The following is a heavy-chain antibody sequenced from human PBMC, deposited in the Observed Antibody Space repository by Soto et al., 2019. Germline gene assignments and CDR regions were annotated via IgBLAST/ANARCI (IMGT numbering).Heavy chain of an antibody. J-gene: IGHJ6*03. D-gene: IGHD2-15*01. CDR2: ISAYNGNT. V-gene: IGHV1-18*01. CDR3: ARARWAASSQGTQNYYYYMDV. Sequence: ASVKVSCKASGYTFTSYGISWVRQAPGQGLEWMGWISAYNGNTNYAQKLQGRVTMTTDTSTSTAYMELRSLRSDDTAVYYCARARWAASSQGTQNYYYYMDVWGKGTTVTVSS. CDR1: GYTFTSYG.